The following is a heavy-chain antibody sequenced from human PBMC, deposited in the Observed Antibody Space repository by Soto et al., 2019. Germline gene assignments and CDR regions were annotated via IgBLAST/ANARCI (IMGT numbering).Heavy chain of an antibody. CDR3: VTSRVSIAVAGETEYYFDY. CDR1: ADTFTSYS. CDR2: VNPNSGGT. J-gene: IGHJ4*02. Sequence: KVSCKAPADTFTSYSMHWVRQAPGQGLEWMGWVNPNSGGTNYAQKFQGWVTMTRDTSISTAYMELSRLRSDDTAVYYCVTSRVSIAVAGETEYYFDYWGQGTLVTVS. D-gene: IGHD6-19*01. V-gene: IGHV1-2*04.